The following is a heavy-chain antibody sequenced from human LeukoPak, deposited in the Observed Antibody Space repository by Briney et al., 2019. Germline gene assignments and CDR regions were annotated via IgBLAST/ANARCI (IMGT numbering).Heavy chain of an antibody. J-gene: IGHJ6*03. CDR3: AKGRGFDYYYMDV. Sequence: GSLRLSCAASGFTFSSYAMSWVRQAPGKGLEWVSAISGSGGSTYYADSVKGRFTISRDNSKNTLYLQMNSLRVEDTAVYYCAKGRGFDYYYMDVWGKGTTVTVSS. CDR1: GFTFSSYA. CDR2: ISGSGGST. V-gene: IGHV3-23*01.